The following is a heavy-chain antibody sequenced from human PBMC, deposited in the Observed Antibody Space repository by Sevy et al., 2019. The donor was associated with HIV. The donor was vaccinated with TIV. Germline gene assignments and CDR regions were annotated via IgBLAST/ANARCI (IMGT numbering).Heavy chain of an antibody. CDR1: GFTLSSYG. D-gene: IGHD3-3*01. V-gene: IGHV3-33*01. CDR2: IRYDGSNK. J-gene: IGHJ6*02. Sequence: GGSLRLSCAASGFTLSSYGMHWVRQAPGKGLEWVAVIRYDGSNKYYADSVKGRFTISRDNSKNTLYLQMNSLRAVDTVVDYDAGERLGITISAEWGGGMDVWGQGTTVTVSS. CDR3: AGERLGITISAEWGGGMDV.